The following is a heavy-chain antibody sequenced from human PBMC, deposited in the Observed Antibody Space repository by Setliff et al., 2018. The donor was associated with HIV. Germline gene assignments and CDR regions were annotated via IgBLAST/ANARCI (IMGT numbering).Heavy chain of an antibody. Sequence: SETLSLTCSVSGGSISSGGYYWSWIRQQPGKGLEWIGYIYYSGSTYYNPSLKSRVTISVDTSKNQFSLKLSSVTAADTAVYYCARLKLSGVIDYWGQGTLVTVSS. CDR1: GGSISSGGYY. D-gene: IGHD2-8*01. CDR2: IYYSGST. J-gene: IGHJ4*02. CDR3: ARLKLSGVIDY. V-gene: IGHV4-31*03.